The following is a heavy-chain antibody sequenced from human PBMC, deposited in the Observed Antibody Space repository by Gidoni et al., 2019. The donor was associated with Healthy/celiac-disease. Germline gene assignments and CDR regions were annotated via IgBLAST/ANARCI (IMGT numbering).Heavy chain of an antibody. Sequence: QVQLVQSGAEVKKPGSSVKVSCKASGGTFSSYAISWVRQAPGQGLEWMGRIIPILGIANYAQKFQGRVTITADKSTSTAYMELSSLRSEDTAVYYCARGSGVRGVTIPYFDYWGQGTLVTVSS. D-gene: IGHD3-10*01. CDR2: IIPILGIA. J-gene: IGHJ4*02. CDR3: ARGSGVRGVTIPYFDY. CDR1: GGTFSSYA. V-gene: IGHV1-69*04.